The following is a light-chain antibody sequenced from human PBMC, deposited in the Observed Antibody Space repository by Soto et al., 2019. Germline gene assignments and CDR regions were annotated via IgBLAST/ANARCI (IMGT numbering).Light chain of an antibody. V-gene: IGKV3-15*01. CDR3: QQYNNWPPWT. Sequence: ETVMTQSPATLSVSPGERATLSCRASQSVYSSLAWYQQKPGQAPRLLIYGASTRATGIPARFSGSGSGTESTLTISRLQSEDFAVYYCQQYNNWPPWTFGQGTKVDIK. CDR1: QSVYSS. J-gene: IGKJ1*01. CDR2: GAS.